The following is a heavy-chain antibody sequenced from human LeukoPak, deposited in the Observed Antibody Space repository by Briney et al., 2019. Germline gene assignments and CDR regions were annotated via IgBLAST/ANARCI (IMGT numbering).Heavy chain of an antibody. D-gene: IGHD2-2*01. CDR3: AREVEPAIRGWFDP. V-gene: IGHV1-8*01. J-gene: IGHJ5*02. CDR2: MNPNSGNT. CDR1: GYTFTSYD. Sequence: RASVKVSCKASGYTFTSYDINWVRRATGQGLEWMGWMNPNSGNTGYAQKFQGRVTMTRNTSISTAYMELSSLRSEDTAVYYCAREVEPAIRGWFDPWGQGTLVTVSS.